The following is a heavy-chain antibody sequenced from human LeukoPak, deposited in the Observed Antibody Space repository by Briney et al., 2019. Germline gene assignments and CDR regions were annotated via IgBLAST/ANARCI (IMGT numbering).Heavy chain of an antibody. CDR3: ARLGGDGYRIFDY. J-gene: IGHJ4*02. Sequence: SETLSLTCTVSGGSISSYYWSWIRQPPGKGLEWIGYIYYSGSTIYNPSLKSRVTISVDTSKNQFSLKLSSVTAADTAVYYCARLGGDGYRIFDYWGQGTLVTVSS. CDR2: IYYSGST. V-gene: IGHV4-59*08. CDR1: GGSISSYY. D-gene: IGHD5-24*01.